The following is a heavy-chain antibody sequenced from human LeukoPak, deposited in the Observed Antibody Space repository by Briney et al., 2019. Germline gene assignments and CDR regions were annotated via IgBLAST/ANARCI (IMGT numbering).Heavy chain of an antibody. Sequence: PSETLSLTCTVSGGSVSSGSYYWSWIRQPPGKGLEWIGEINHSGSTNYNPSLKSRVTISVDTSKNQFSLKLSSVTAADTAVYYCARRPITMIVVVRARYYFDYWGQGTLVTVSS. CDR3: ARRPITMIVVVRARYYFDY. D-gene: IGHD3-22*01. V-gene: IGHV4-39*07. J-gene: IGHJ4*02. CDR2: INHSGST. CDR1: GGSVSSGSYY.